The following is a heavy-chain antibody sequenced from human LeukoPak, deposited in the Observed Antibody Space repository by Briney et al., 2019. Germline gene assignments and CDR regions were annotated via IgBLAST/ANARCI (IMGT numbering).Heavy chain of an antibody. CDR2: INPNSGGT. CDR1: GYTFTGYY. Sequence: ASVKVSCKASGYTFTGYYMHWVRQAPGQGLEWMGQINPNSGGTNYAQKFQGRVTMTRDTSISTAYMELSRPRSDDTAVYYCARDDPITMVRGSSNYWGQGTLVTVSS. CDR3: ARDDPITMVRGSSNY. V-gene: IGHV1-2*06. D-gene: IGHD3-10*01. J-gene: IGHJ4*02.